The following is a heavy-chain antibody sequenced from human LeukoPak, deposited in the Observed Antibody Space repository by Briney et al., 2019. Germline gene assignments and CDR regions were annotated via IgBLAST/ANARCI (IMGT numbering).Heavy chain of an antibody. J-gene: IGHJ4*02. V-gene: IGHV4-34*01. CDR1: GGSFSGYY. CDR3: ARLGLYYYDSSGYKY. Sequence: SETLSLTCAVYGGSFSGYYWSWIRQPPGKGLEWIGEINHSGSTNYNPSLKSRVTISVDTSKNQFSLKLSSVTAADTAVNYCARLGLYYYDSSGYKYWGQGTLVTVSS. CDR2: INHSGST. D-gene: IGHD3-22*01.